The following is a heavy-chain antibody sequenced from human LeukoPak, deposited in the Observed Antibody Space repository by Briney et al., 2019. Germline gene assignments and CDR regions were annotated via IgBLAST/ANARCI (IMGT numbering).Heavy chain of an antibody. D-gene: IGHD3-22*01. V-gene: IGHV3-7*01. CDR2: IKEDGGEG. CDR3: ARDLWGSGYCFVY. J-gene: IGHJ4*02. CDR1: GFTFSSYW. Sequence: PGGSLRLSCAASGFTFSSYWMTWVRQAPGKGLEWVANIKEDGGEGYYVDSVKGRFTVSRDNAKNSLYLQLTSLRAEDTAVYYCARDLWGSGYCFVYWGQGTLVTVSS.